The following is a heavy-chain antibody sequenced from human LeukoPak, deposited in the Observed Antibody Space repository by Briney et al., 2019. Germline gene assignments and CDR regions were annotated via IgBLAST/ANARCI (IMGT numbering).Heavy chain of an antibody. Sequence: ASVKVSCKAFGGTFSSYAISWVRQAPGQGLEWMGGIIPIFGTANYAQKFQGRVTITTDESTSTAYMELSSLRSEDTAVYYCASGPLNPHQYYMDVWGKGTTVTVSS. CDR1: GGTFSSYA. J-gene: IGHJ6*03. V-gene: IGHV1-69*05. CDR3: ASGPLNPHQYYMDV. CDR2: IIPIFGTA. D-gene: IGHD1-14*01.